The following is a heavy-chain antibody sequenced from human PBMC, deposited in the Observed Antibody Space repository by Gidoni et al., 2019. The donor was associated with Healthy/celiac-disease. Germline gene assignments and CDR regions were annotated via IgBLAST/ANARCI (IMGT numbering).Heavy chain of an antibody. Sequence: QVQLQQWGAGLLKPSETLSLTCAVYGGSFSGYYWSWIRQPPGKGLEWIGEINQSGSTNYNPSLKSRVTISVDTSKNQFSLKLSSVTAADTAVYYCATRQGYCSSNSCYTGYYYYYMDVWGKGTTVTVSS. J-gene: IGHJ6*03. V-gene: IGHV4-34*01. D-gene: IGHD2-2*02. CDR1: GGSFSGYY. CDR2: INQSGST. CDR3: ATRQGYCSSNSCYTGYYYYYMDV.